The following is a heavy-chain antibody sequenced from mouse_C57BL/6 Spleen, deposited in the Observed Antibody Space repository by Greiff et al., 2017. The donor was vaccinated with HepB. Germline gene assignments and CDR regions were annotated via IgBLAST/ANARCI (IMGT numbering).Heavy chain of an antibody. CDR2: IYPGSGST. D-gene: IGHD1-1*01. V-gene: IGHV1-55*01. CDR3: ARERYYGSSFWFAY. CDR1: GYTFTSYW. J-gene: IGHJ3*01. Sequence: QVQLQQPGAELVKPGASVKMSCKASGYTFTSYWITWVKQRPGQGLEWIGDIYPGSGSTNYNEKFKSKATLTVDTSSSTAYMQLSSLTSEDSAVYYCARERYYGSSFWFAYWGQRTLVTVSA.